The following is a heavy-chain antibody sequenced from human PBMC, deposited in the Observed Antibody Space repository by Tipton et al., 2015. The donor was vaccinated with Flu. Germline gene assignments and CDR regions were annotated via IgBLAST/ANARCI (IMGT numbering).Heavy chain of an antibody. CDR3: ARRDYSNYVSDPKNWFDP. CDR2: ISASGST. Sequence: TLSLTCSVSDVSISNSGYYWSWIRRTDGKGLEWIGRISASGSTNYNPALRSRVAISVDTSKNQFSLRLSSVTAADTAVYYCARRDYSNYVSDPKNWFDPWGQGTLVTVSS. V-gene: IGHV4-61*02. CDR1: DVSISNSGYY. D-gene: IGHD4-11*01. J-gene: IGHJ5*02.